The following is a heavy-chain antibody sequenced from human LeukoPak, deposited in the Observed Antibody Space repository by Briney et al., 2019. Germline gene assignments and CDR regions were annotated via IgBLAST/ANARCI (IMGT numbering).Heavy chain of an antibody. V-gene: IGHV4-38-2*02. CDR1: GYSISSGYY. CDR2: IHHSGTT. Sequence: SETLSLTCTVSGYSISSGYYWGWIRRPPGKGLEWIGSIHHSGTTNYNPSLKSRVTISVDTSKNQFSLKLSSVTAADTAVYYCARPNSGSLTDAFDIWGQGTMVTVSS. J-gene: IGHJ3*02. CDR3: ARPNSGSLTDAFDI. D-gene: IGHD1-26*01.